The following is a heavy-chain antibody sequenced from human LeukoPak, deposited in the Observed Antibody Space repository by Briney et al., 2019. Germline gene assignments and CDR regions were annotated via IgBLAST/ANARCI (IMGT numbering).Heavy chain of an antibody. Sequence: SQTLSLTCAISGDSVSSNNAAWNWIRQSPSRGLEWLGRTCYRSKWYNDYAVSVKSRISINPDTSKNQFSLQLNSVTPEDTAVYYCARAVLSGSYRLDYWGQGTLVTVSS. CDR3: ARAVLSGSYRLDY. CDR1: GDSVSSNNAA. V-gene: IGHV6-1*01. J-gene: IGHJ4*02. CDR2: TCYRSKWYN. D-gene: IGHD1-26*01.